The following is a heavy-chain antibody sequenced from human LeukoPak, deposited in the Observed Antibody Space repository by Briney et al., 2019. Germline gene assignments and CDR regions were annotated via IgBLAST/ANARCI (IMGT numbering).Heavy chain of an antibody. Sequence: PSETLSLTCAVYGGSFSGYYRSWIRQPPGKGLEWIGEINHSGSTNYNPSLKSRVTISVDTSKNQFSLKLSSVTAADTAVYYCARYVVVAAVYRYFDLWGRGTLVTVSS. V-gene: IGHV4-34*01. CDR2: INHSGST. CDR1: GGSFSGYY. D-gene: IGHD2-15*01. CDR3: ARYVVVAAVYRYFDL. J-gene: IGHJ2*01.